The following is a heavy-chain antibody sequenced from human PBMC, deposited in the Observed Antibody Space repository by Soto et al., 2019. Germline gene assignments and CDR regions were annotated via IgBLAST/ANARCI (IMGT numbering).Heavy chain of an antibody. CDR2: IYHSXST. Sequence: PXXTLSLTCTVSCGSINSYYWSWIRQPPGKGVEWIGXIYHSXSTNYHTSPKXXLTISVDXXKNQLSLKMSSVTAADTAVYYCARRDTETNFDYWGQGTLVTVSS. J-gene: IGHJ4*02. V-gene: IGHV4-59*08. CDR1: CGSINSYY. D-gene: IGHD5-18*01. CDR3: ARRDTETNFDY.